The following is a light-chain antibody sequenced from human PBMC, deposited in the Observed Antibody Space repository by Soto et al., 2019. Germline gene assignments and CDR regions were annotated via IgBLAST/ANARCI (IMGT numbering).Light chain of an antibody. CDR3: QQYGSSPPWT. Sequence: EIVLTQSPGTLSLSPGERATLPCRASQSVSSSYLAWYQQKPGQAPRLLIYGASSRATGIPDRFSGNKSGTDFTLTISRLEPEDFAVYYCQQYGSSPPWTFGQGTKVEIK. CDR1: QSVSSSY. J-gene: IGKJ1*01. CDR2: GAS. V-gene: IGKV3-20*01.